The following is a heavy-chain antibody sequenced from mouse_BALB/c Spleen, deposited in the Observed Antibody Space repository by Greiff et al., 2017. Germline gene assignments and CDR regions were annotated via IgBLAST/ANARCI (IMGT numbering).Heavy chain of an antibody. D-gene: IGHD2-14*01. CDR3: ARTYYRSYFDY. CDR1: GYTFTSYW. J-gene: IGHJ2*01. Sequence: VQLQQSGAELAKPGASVKMSCKASGYTFTSYWMHWVKQRPGQGLEWIGYINPSTGYTEYNQKFKDKATLTADKSSSTAYMQLSSLTSEDSAVYYCARTYYRSYFDYWGQGTTLTVSS. V-gene: IGHV1-7*01. CDR2: INPSTGYT.